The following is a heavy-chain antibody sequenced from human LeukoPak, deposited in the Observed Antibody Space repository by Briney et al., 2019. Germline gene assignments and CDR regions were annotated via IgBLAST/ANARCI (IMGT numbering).Heavy chain of an antibody. D-gene: IGHD3-16*02. CDR1: GGSISSSSYY. CDR3: ARGLHDYVWGSYRLGAFDI. CDR2: IYYSGST. V-gene: IGHV4-39*07. J-gene: IGHJ3*02. Sequence: SETLSLTCTVSGGSISSSSYYWGWIRQPPGKGLEWIGSIYYSGSTYYNPSLKSRVTISVDTSKNQFSLKLSSVTAADTAVYYCARGLHDYVWGSYRLGAFDIWGQGTMVTVSS.